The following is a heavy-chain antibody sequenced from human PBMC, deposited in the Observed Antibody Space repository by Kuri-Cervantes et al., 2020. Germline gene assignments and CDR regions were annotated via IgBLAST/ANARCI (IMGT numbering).Heavy chain of an antibody. D-gene: IGHD3-10*01. Sequence: SETLSLTCTVSGGSISSGGYYWNWIRQHPGKGLEWTGYIYYSGSTYYNPSLPSRVTISVDTSKNQFSLKLNSVTAADTAVYYCARTYGSGSYNWFDPWGQGTLVTVSS. CDR2: IYYSGST. J-gene: IGHJ5*02. V-gene: IGHV4-31*03. CDR3: ARTYGSGSYNWFDP. CDR1: GGSISSGGYY.